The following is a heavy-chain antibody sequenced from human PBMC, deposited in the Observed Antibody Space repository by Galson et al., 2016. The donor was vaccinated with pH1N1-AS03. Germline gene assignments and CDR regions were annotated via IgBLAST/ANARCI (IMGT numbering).Heavy chain of an antibody. CDR1: GDSISSGSLY. D-gene: IGHD1-7*01. CDR2: IYYSGGST. CDR3: ARRRGELLGYNWFDP. Sequence: LSLTCTVSGDSISSGSLYWGWIRQPPGKGLEWIGSIYYSGGSTYSNPSLKSRLSMSVDTSRNQFSLRLISVTAADTAVYYCARRRGELLGYNWFDPWGRGTLVTVSS. V-gene: IGHV4-39*01. J-gene: IGHJ5*02.